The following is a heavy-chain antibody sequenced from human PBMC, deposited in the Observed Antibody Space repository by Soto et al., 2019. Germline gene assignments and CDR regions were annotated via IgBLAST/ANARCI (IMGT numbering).Heavy chain of an antibody. V-gene: IGHV3-48*01. D-gene: IGHD3-3*01. CDR2: IIGNSRAT. CDR1: GFTFSPYT. J-gene: IGHJ4*02. Sequence: EVQEVESGGGLVQPGGSLRLSCAASGFTFSPYTMTWLRQAPGKGLEWVSYIIGNSRATDYADSVEGRFTISRDNAKNSLYLQMNSLRAEDTAVYYCARERNGYYFDLWGLGSLVTVSS. CDR3: ARERNGYYFDL.